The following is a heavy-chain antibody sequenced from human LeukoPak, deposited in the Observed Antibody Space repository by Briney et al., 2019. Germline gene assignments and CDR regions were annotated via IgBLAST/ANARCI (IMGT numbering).Heavy chain of an antibody. CDR3: ANVLGGPAIFGVVMGSYYMDV. D-gene: IGHD3-3*01. Sequence: GVSLRLSCAASGFTFSSYAMSWVRQAPGKGLEWVSAISGSGGSTYYADSVKGRFTISRDNSKNTLYLQMNSLRAEDTAVYYYANVLGGPAIFGVVMGSYYMDVWGKGTTVTVSS. V-gene: IGHV3-23*01. CDR1: GFTFSSYA. J-gene: IGHJ6*03. CDR2: ISGSGGST.